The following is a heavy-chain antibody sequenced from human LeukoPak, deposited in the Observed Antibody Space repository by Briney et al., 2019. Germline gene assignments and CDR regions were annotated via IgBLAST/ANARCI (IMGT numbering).Heavy chain of an antibody. CDR2: ISGRGGST. CDR1: GFTFITYA. CDR3: AKDASYGDYVRYFQH. V-gene: IGHV3-23*01. Sequence: GGSLRLSCAAPGFTFITYALSWVRQAPGKGLEWVSCISGRGGSTYYVDSVKGRFTISRDNSKNTLYLQMSSLRAEDTAVYYCAKDASYGDYVRYFQHWGQGTLVTVSS. J-gene: IGHJ1*01. D-gene: IGHD4-17*01.